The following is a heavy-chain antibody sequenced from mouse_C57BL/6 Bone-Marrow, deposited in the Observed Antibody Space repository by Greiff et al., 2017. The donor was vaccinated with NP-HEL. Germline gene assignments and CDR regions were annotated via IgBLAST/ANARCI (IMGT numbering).Heavy chain of an antibody. CDR1: GFSLTSYG. J-gene: IGHJ4*01. D-gene: IGHD6-1*01. Sequence: VHLVESGPGLVQPSQSLSITCTVSGFSLTSYGVHWVRQSPGKGLEWLGVIWSGGSTDYNAAFISRLSISKDNSKSQVFFKMNSLQADDTAIYYCARSRVLSAVASYAMDYWGQGTSVTVSS. CDR3: ARSRVLSAVASYAMDY. V-gene: IGHV2-2*01. CDR2: IWSGGST.